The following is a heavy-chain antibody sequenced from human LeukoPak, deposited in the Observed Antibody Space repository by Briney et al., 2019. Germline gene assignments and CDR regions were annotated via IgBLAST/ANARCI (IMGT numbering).Heavy chain of an antibody. J-gene: IGHJ5*02. D-gene: IGHD6-13*01. Sequence: GESLKISCKASGYTFTSYDINWARQATGQGLEWMGWMNPNSGNTGYAQKFQGRVTMTRNTSISTAYMELSSLRSEDTAVYYCARDGDSTFDPWGQGTLVTVSS. CDR3: ARDGDSTFDP. V-gene: IGHV1-8*01. CDR2: MNPNSGNT. CDR1: GYTFTSYD.